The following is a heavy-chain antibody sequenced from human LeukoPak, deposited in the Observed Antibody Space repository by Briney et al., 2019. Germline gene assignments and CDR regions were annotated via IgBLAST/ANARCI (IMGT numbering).Heavy chain of an antibody. CDR1: DGSISSYY. Sequence: PSETLSLTCTVSDGSISSYYWSWIRQPAGKGLEWIGRIYTSGSTNYNPSLKSRVTMSVDTSKNQFSLKLSSVTAADTAVYYCARDRYDSSGYYSVDYWGQGTLVTVSS. D-gene: IGHD3-22*01. CDR3: ARDRYDSSGYYSVDY. J-gene: IGHJ4*02. V-gene: IGHV4-4*07. CDR2: IYTSGST.